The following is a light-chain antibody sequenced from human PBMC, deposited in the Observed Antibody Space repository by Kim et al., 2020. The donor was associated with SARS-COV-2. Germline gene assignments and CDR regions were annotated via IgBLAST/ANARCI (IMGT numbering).Light chain of an antibody. Sequence: SVSPGQTASITCSGDNLGDKDASLYQQKPGQSPVVVIFRDNRRPSGIPERFSGSNSGNTATLTISGTQAMDEADYYCQAWDSSIYVFGTGTKVTVL. J-gene: IGLJ1*01. CDR3: QAWDSSIYV. V-gene: IGLV3-1*01. CDR1: NLGDKD. CDR2: RDN.